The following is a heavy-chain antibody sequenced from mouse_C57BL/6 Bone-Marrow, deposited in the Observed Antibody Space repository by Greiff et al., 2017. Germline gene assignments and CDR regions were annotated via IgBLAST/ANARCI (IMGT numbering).Heavy chain of an antibody. D-gene: IGHD6-1*01. CDR1: GYTFTSYW. CDR3: ARERDLLWYFDV. J-gene: IGHJ1*03. CDR2: IDPSDSYT. V-gene: IGHV1-69*01. Sequence: QVQLQQPGAELVMPGASVKLSCKASGYTFTSYWMHWVKQRPGQGLEWIGEIDPSDSYTNYNQKFKGKSTLTVDKSSSTAYMQLSSLTSEDSAVYYCARERDLLWYFDVWGTGTTVTVSS.